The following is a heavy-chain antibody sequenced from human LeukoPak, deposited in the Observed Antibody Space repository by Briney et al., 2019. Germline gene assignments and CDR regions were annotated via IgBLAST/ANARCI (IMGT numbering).Heavy chain of an antibody. Sequence: PSETLSLTCAVYGGSFRGYYWSWIRQPPGKGLEWIGEINHSGSTNYNPSLKSRVTISVDTSKNQFSPKLSSVTAADTAVYYCARRYSGYNYYYYYGMDVWGKGTTVTVSS. CDR3: ARRYSGYNYYYYYGMDV. CDR1: GGSFRGYY. J-gene: IGHJ6*04. V-gene: IGHV4-34*01. D-gene: IGHD5-12*01. CDR2: INHSGST.